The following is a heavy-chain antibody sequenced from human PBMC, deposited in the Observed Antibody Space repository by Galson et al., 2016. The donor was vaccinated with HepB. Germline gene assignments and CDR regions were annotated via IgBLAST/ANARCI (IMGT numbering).Heavy chain of an antibody. D-gene: IGHD6-13*01. J-gene: IGHJ6*03. CDR2: ISVSGIST. CDR1: GFNFTNFA. V-gene: IGHV3-23*01. Sequence: SLRLSCAASGFNFTNFAMSWIRQAPGKGLEWVSAISVSGISTYYSDSVRGRFTISRDNSKDTLSLQMNGLRAEDSAVYYCAKAPRASQGSRFQYCYMDVWGKGTTVTVSS. CDR3: AKAPRASQGSRFQYCYMDV.